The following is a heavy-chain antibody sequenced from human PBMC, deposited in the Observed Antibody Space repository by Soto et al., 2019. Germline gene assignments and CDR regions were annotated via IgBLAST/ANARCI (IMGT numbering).Heavy chain of an antibody. Sequence: VGSLRLSCAASGFTFSSYAMSWVRQAPGKGLEWVSGISGSGGRTYYADSVKGRFTISRDNSKHTLYLQMNSLRAEDTAVYYCAKADDFWSGYHIYYYYGMDVWGQGTTVTVSS. CDR3: AKADDFWSGYHIYYYYGMDV. CDR2: ISGSGGRT. J-gene: IGHJ6*02. D-gene: IGHD3-3*01. CDR1: GFTFSSYA. V-gene: IGHV3-23*01.